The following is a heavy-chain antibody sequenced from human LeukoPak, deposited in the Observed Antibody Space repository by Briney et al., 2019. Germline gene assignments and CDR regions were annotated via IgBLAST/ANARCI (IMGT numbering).Heavy chain of an antibody. CDR1: GFTFSSYW. CDR3: ARGAYGDYDY. D-gene: IGHD4-17*01. V-gene: IGHV3-74*01. Sequence: GGSLRLSCAASGFTFSSYWMHWVRQAPGKGLVWVSRINSDGSSTSYADSVKGRFTISRYNSKNTLYLQMNSLRADDTAVYYYARGAYGDYDYWGQGTLVTVSS. J-gene: IGHJ4*02. CDR2: INSDGSST.